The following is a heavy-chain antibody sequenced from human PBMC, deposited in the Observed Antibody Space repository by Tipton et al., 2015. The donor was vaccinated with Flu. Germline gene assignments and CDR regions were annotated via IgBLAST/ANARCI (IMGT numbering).Heavy chain of an antibody. CDR2: TFHSGNT. CDR1: GDSVRSSNYY. V-gene: IGHV4-39*01. J-gene: IGHJ3*02. CDR3: ARHPTYYSDSSGAFDI. D-gene: IGHD3-22*01. Sequence: PGLVKPSETLSLTCGVSGDSVRSSNYYWGWIRQPPGKGLEWIGNTFHSGNTYLNPSLTSRVTISIDTSKNQFSLKLSSVTAADTAVYYCARHPTYYSDSSGAFDIWGPGTMVTVSS.